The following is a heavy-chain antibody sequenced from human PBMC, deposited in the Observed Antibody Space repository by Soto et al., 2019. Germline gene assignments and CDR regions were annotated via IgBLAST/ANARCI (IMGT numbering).Heavy chain of an antibody. CDR1: GFTFSSYG. Sequence: QVQLVESGGGVVQPGRSLRLSCAASGFTFSSYGMHWVRQAPGKGLEWVAVIWYDGSNKYYADSVKGRFTISRDNSKNXLYLQMNRLRAEDTAVYYCARPQGYSYGYVWYFDLWGRGTLVTVSS. CDR2: IWYDGSNK. V-gene: IGHV3-33*01. D-gene: IGHD5-18*01. CDR3: ARPQGYSYGYVWYFDL. J-gene: IGHJ2*01.